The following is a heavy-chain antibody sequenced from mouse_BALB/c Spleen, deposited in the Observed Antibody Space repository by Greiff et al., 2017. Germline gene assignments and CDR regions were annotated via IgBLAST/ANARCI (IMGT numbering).Heavy chain of an antibody. CDR1: GFNIKDYY. J-gene: IGHJ1*01. V-gene: IGHV14-1*02. Sequence: EVQLVESGAELVRPGALVKLSCKASGFNIKDYYMHWVKQRPEQGLEWIGWIDPENGNTIYDPKFQGKASITADTSSNTAYLQLSSLTSEDTAVYYCASRRRYFDVWGAGTTVTVSS. CDR2: IDPENGNT. CDR3: ASRRRYFDV.